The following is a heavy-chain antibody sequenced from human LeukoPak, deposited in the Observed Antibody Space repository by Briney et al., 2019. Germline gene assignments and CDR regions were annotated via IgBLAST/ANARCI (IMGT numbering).Heavy chain of an antibody. J-gene: IGHJ4*02. V-gene: IGHV4-59*01. Sequence: SETLSLTCSVSGGSFSNYYWTWIRQSPGKGLEWVGCIYYSGTTDYNPSLKSRVTISIDTSRKQFSLKLTSVTAADTALYYCARGVVLTGYPLDFWGRGTLVTVSS. CDR3: ARGVVLTGYPLDF. CDR2: IYYSGTT. D-gene: IGHD3-9*01. CDR1: GGSFSNYY.